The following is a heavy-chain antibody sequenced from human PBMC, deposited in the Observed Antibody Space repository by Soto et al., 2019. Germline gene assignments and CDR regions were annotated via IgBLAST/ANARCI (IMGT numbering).Heavy chain of an antibody. J-gene: IGHJ3*02. Sequence: SETLSLTCTVSGGSISSYYWSWIRQPPGKGLEWIGYIYYSGSTNYNPSPKSRVTISVDTSKNQFSLKLSSVTAADTAVYYCAREGHDYVWGSYRYRGAFDIWGQGTMVTV. D-gene: IGHD3-16*02. CDR2: IYYSGST. CDR1: GGSISSYY. V-gene: IGHV4-59*01. CDR3: AREGHDYVWGSYRYRGAFDI.